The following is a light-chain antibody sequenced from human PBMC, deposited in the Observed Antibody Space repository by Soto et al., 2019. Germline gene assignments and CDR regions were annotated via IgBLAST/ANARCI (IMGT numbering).Light chain of an antibody. V-gene: IGKV3D-20*02. Sequence: DIVLTQSPVTLSLSPGERATLSCRASQSVNSNYLAWHQQKPGQAPRLLIHTTSIRATDIPDRFSGSGSGTDFTLTISSLEPEDFAVYYCQQRSNWPPNFGGGTKVDIK. CDR2: TTS. J-gene: IGKJ4*01. CDR1: QSVNSNY. CDR3: QQRSNWPPN.